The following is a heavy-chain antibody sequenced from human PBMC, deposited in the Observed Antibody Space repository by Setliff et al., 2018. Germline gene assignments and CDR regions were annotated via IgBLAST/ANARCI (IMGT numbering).Heavy chain of an antibody. CDR1: GGSFSGYY. D-gene: IGHD3-3*01. Sequence: SETLSLTCAVYGGSFSGYYWSWIRQSPEKGLEWIGEISHSGRTKYNPSLRSRVTISVDTSSNQFSLNLRSVTAADTAIYYCARHFRSSKVQFLEYLTDYYFDSWGQGTLVTVSS. J-gene: IGHJ4*02. CDR2: ISHSGRT. CDR3: ARHFRSSKVQFLEYLTDYYFDS. V-gene: IGHV4-34*01.